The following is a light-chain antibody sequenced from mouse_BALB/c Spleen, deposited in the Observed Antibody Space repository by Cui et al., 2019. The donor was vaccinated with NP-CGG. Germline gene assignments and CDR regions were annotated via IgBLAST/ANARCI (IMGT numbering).Light chain of an antibody. CDR3: ALWYSNHWV. CDR2: GTN. CDR1: TGAVTTSNY. V-gene: IGLV1*01. J-gene: IGLJ1*01. Sequence: QAVVTQESALTTSPGETVTLTCRSSTGAVTTSNYANWVQEKPDHLFTGLIGGTNNRAPGVPARFSGSLIGDKVALIITGAQIEDEAIYFCALWYSNHWVSGGGTKLTVL.